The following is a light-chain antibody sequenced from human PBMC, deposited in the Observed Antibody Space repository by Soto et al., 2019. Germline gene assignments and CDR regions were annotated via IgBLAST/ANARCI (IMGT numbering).Light chain of an antibody. CDR3: SSYAGSNRV. CDR1: SSDVGGYNY. V-gene: IGLV2-8*01. CDR2: EVS. Sequence: ALTQPPSASGSPGQSVTISCTGTSSDVGGYNYVSWYQQYPGKAPKLMIYEVSKRPSGVPDRFSGSKSGNTASLTVSGLQAEDEADYYCSSYAGSNRVFGTGTKVTVL. J-gene: IGLJ1*01.